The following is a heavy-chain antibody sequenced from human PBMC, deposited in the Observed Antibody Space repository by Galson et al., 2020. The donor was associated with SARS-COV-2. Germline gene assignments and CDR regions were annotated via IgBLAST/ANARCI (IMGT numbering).Heavy chain of an antibody. J-gene: IGHJ4*01. D-gene: IGHD1-26*01. V-gene: IGHV4-39*01. Sequence: SETLSLTCTVSGGSISSSSYYWGWIRQPPGKGLEWLGNIHYSGSTYYNPSVQSRVTIFADMSKNQISLKLSSVTAADTAVYYCASRGRWELPADYWGHGTLVTVSS. CDR3: ASRGRWELPADY. CDR1: GGSISSSSYY. CDR2: IHYSGST.